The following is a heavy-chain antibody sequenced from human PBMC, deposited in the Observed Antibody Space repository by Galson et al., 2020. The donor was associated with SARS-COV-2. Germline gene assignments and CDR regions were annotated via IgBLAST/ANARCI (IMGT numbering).Heavy chain of an antibody. V-gene: IGHV4-59*01. CDR2: IYSSGNV. CDR3: ARVPRPAGYSYLNWYFDL. CDR1: GGSLSDYY. D-gene: IGHD5-18*01. J-gene: IGHJ2*01. Sequence: SETLSLTCTVSGGSLSDYYWSWIRQPPGKGLEWIGYIYSSGNVQYNPSLKRPVTISLDTSKNQFSLTLTSVTAADTAIYYCARVPRPAGYSYLNWYFDLWGRGTLVTVSS.